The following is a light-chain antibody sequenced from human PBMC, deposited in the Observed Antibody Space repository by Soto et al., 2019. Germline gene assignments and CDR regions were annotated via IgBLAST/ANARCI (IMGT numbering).Light chain of an antibody. J-gene: IGLJ1*01. CDR1: SSDVGAYNY. CDR2: DVS. CDR3: SSYTKSSTLYV. V-gene: IGLV2-14*01. Sequence: QSALTQPASVSASPGQSITISCTGTSSDVGAYNYVSWYQQQPGKAPKLMIYDVSNRPSGVSNRFSASKSGNTASLTISGLQAEDEADYYCSSYTKSSTLYVFGTGTKLTVL.